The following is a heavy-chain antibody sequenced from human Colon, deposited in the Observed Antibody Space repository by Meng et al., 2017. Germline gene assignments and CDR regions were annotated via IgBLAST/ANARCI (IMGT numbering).Heavy chain of an antibody. CDR1: GSTLSSYA. CDR2: INLGNGNT. Sequence: QVQLVQSGAEVKTPGASVKVDCKASGSTLSSYAVHWVRQAPGQRLEWMGWINLGNGNTKYSQNFQGRVTITRDTSASTAYMELSSLTSEDTAVYYCTSPIYWGQGTLVTVSS. CDR3: TSPIY. V-gene: IGHV1-3*01. D-gene: IGHD3-9*01. J-gene: IGHJ4*02.